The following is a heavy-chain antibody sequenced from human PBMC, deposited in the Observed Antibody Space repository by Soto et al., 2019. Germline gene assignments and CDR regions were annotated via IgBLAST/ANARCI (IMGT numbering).Heavy chain of an antibody. CDR2: ISARGGSS. D-gene: IGHD5-12*01. J-gene: IGHJ4*02. V-gene: IGHV3-23*01. Sequence: EVQLLESGGGLVQPGGFLRLSCAASGFSFSSYAMVWVRQAPGKGLEWVSVISARGGSSSFADSVKGRFTTSIDNSKKVLSLEMSSLRAEATATYFCAEGSIEYSASVDNWGQGSLVLVSS. CDR3: AEGSIEYSASVDN. CDR1: GFSFSSYA.